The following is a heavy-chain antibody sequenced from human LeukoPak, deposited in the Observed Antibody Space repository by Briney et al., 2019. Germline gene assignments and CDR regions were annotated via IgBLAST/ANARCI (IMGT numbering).Heavy chain of an antibody. V-gene: IGHV1-2*02. J-gene: IGHJ4*02. CDR2: INSNSGDT. CDR1: GYTFTVYF. Sequence: ASVKVSCKASGYTFTVYFLHWVRQAPGQGLEWMGWINSNSGDTHYPQKFQGRVTMTRDTSISTVYMELTILRSDDTAVYYCTRGPAHGGFDYWSQGTLVTVSS. CDR3: TRGPAHGGFDY. D-gene: IGHD2-2*01.